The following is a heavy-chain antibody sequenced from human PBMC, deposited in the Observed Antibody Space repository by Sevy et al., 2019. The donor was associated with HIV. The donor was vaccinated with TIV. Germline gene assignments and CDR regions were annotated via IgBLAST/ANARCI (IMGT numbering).Heavy chain of an antibody. J-gene: IGHJ4*02. V-gene: IGHV1-69*13. CDR3: AWPTMYFDFWNGYPPFDY. Sequence: ASVKVSCKASGGTFSRYSINWVRQAPGQGLEWMGGIIPISGTAKYAQKFQGRLTITADESTNTAYMELTSLRSDDTAVYYCAWPTMYFDFWNGYPPFDYWGQGTLVTVSS. D-gene: IGHD3-3*01. CDR2: IIPISGTA. CDR1: GGTFSRYS.